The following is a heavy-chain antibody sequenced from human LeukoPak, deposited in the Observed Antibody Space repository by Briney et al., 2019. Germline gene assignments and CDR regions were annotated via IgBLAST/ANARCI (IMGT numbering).Heavy chain of an antibody. J-gene: IGHJ4*02. CDR3: ARARSGSTLDY. Sequence: SETLSLTCTVSGASISSGGYYWSWIRQHPGKGLEWIGYIYYSGDTYYNPSLKSRVFISVDTSENQFSLKLSSVTAADTALYYCARARSGSTLDYWGQGTLVTVSS. CDR1: GASISSGGYY. V-gene: IGHV4-31*03. D-gene: IGHD3-3*01. CDR2: IYYSGDT.